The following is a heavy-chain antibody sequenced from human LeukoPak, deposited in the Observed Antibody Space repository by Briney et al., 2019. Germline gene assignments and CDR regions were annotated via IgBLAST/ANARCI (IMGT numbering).Heavy chain of an antibody. D-gene: IGHD2-2*03. V-gene: IGHV3-30-3*01. CDR1: GFTFSSYA. CDR2: ISYDGINN. Sequence: GGSLRLSCAASGFTFSSYAMHWVRQAPGKGVDWVAVISYDGINNYSASSVTGRFPISRYNSKITLSLQLNSLRPEDTALYYCARDGYCSSTGCSAYFFDSWGQGTLVTVSS. CDR3: ARDGYCSSTGCSAYFFDS. J-gene: IGHJ4*02.